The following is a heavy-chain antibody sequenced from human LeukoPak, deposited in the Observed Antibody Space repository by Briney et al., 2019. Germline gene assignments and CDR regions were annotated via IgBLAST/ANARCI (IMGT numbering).Heavy chain of an antibody. Sequence: PGRSLRLSCAASGFTFDDYAMHWVRQAPGKGLEWVSGISWNSGSIGYADSVKGRFTISRDNAKNPLYLQMNSLRAEDTALYYCAKGRGYSYGRGPYYFDYWGQGTLVTVSS. CDR1: GFTFDDYA. CDR2: ISWNSGSI. CDR3: AKGRGYSYGRGPYYFDY. D-gene: IGHD5-18*01. J-gene: IGHJ4*02. V-gene: IGHV3-9*01.